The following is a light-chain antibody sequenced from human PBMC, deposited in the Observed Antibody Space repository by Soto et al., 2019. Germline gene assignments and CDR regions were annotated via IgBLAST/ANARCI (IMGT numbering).Light chain of an antibody. CDR1: SGSIATNY. CDR2: EDT. Sequence: NFMLTQPHSVSESPGKTVTISCTGSSGSIATNYVQWYQQRPGSAPTTVIYEDTQRPSGVPERFSGSIDSSSNSASLTISGLKTGDGADYYCQSYDGSNPDVVFGGGTKLTAL. V-gene: IGLV6-57*02. J-gene: IGLJ2*01. CDR3: QSYDGSNPDVV.